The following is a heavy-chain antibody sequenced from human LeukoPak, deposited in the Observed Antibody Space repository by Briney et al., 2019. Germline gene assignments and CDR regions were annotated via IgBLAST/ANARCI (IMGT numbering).Heavy chain of an antibody. CDR1: GGSFSGYY. V-gene: IGHV4-34*01. CDR2: IYYSGST. J-gene: IGHJ4*02. CDR3: ARVRTAYYDYVWGSYRYYFDY. D-gene: IGHD3-16*02. Sequence: PSETLSLTCAVYGGSFSGYYWSWIRQPPGKGLEWIGSIYYSGSTYYNPSLKSRVTISVDTSKNQFSLKLSSVTAADTAVYYCARVRTAYYDYVWGSYRYYFDYWGQGTLVTVSS.